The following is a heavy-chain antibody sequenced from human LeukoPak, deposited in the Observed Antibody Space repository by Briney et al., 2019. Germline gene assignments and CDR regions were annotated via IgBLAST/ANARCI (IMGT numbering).Heavy chain of an antibody. Sequence: ASVKVSCKASGYTFTGYYMHWVRQAPGQGLEWMGIINPSGGSTSYAQKFQGRVTMTRDTSTSTVYMELSSLRSEATAVYYCARDSGYARYFDYWGQGTLVTVSS. V-gene: IGHV1-46*01. CDR1: GYTFTGYY. J-gene: IGHJ4*02. CDR2: INPSGGST. D-gene: IGHD3-22*01. CDR3: ARDSGYARYFDY.